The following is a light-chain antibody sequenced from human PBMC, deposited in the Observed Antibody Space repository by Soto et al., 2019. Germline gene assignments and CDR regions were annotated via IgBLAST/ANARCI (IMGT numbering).Light chain of an antibody. CDR2: GAS. CDR3: QQYNNWPSIT. J-gene: IGKJ5*01. V-gene: IGKV3D-15*01. Sequence: EIVLTQSPVTLSLSPWERATLSCRASQSVSSSYLAWYQQKPGQAPRLLIYGASSRATGIPARFSGSGSGTEFTLTISSLQSEDFAVYYCQQYNNWPSITFGQGTRLEIK. CDR1: QSVSSSY.